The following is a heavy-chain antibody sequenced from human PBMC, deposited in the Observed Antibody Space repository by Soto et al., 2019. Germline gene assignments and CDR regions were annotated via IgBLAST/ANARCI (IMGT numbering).Heavy chain of an antibody. Sequence: QVQLQESGPGLVKPSGTLSLTCAVSGGSISSSNWWSWVRQPPGKGLEWIGEIYHSGSTNYNPSLKSRVTISVDKSKNQFSLKLRSVTAADTAVYYCARAGVYSSSPFQMNWFDPWGQGTLVTVSS. D-gene: IGHD6-6*01. V-gene: IGHV4-4*02. CDR2: IYHSGST. CDR3: ARAGVYSSSPFQMNWFDP. CDR1: GGSISSSNW. J-gene: IGHJ5*02.